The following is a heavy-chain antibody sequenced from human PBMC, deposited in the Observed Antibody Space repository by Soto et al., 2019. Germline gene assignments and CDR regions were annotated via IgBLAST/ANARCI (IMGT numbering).Heavy chain of an antibody. J-gene: IGHJ4*02. D-gene: IGHD5-12*01. CDR1: GYTFTSYA. CDR2: INAGNGNT. CDR3: ARADGYSGYDYFDY. Sequence: ASVKVSCKASGYTFTSYAMHWVRQAPGQRLEWMGWINAGNGNTKYSQKFQGRVTITRDTSASTAYMELSSLRSEDTAVYYCARADGYSGYDYFDYWGQGILVTVSS. V-gene: IGHV1-3*01.